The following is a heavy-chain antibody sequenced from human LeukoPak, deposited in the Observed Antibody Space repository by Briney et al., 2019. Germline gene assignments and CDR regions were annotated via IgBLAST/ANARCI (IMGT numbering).Heavy chain of an antibody. Sequence: GGSLRLSCAASGFTFSSYSMNWVRQAPGKGLEWVSSISSSNSYIYYADSVKGRFTISRDNAKNSLYLQMNSLRAEDTAVYYCARDRLRFLEWSPDAFDIWGQGTMVTVSS. J-gene: IGHJ3*02. CDR3: ARDRLRFLEWSPDAFDI. V-gene: IGHV3-21*01. D-gene: IGHD3-3*01. CDR2: ISSSNSYI. CDR1: GFTFSSYS.